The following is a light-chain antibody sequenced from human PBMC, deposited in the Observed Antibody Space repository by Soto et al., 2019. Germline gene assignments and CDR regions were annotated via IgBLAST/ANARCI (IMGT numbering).Light chain of an antibody. CDR3: SVYTRTSTYV. Sequence: QSALTQPPSVSGSPGQSVTISCYGTIDDVTAYYRVSWYQQTPGTAPKLMIYDVSNRPSGVPDRFSGSRSGNTASLTISGLQAEDEGDYHCSVYTRTSTYVFGTGTKLTVL. CDR2: DVS. CDR1: IDDVTAYYR. J-gene: IGLJ1*01. V-gene: IGLV2-18*01.